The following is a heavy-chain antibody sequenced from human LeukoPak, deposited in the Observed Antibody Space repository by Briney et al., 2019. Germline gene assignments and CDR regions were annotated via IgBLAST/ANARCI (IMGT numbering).Heavy chain of an antibody. CDR3: AKDQAIFGVVITEFDY. J-gene: IGHJ4*02. V-gene: IGHV3-30*02. Sequence: PGGSLRLSCAASGFTFSSYGTHWVRQAPGKGLEWVAFIRYDGSNKYYADSVKGRFTISRDNSKNTLYLQMNSLRAEDTAVHYCAKDQAIFGVVITEFDYWGQGTLVTVSP. CDR1: GFTFSSYG. D-gene: IGHD3-3*01. CDR2: IRYDGSNK.